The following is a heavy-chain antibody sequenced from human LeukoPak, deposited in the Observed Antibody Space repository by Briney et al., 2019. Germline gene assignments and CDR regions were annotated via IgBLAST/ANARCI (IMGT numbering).Heavy chain of an antibody. D-gene: IGHD3-3*01. CDR2: INHSGST. CDR3: ARGGSNYDFWSGYSNWFDP. Sequence: SETLSLTCAVYGGSFSGYYWSWIRLPPGKGLEWIGEINHSGSTNYNPSLKSRVTISVDTSKNQFSLKLSSVTAADTAVYYCARGGSNYDFWSGYSNWFDPWGQGTLVTVSS. J-gene: IGHJ5*02. CDR1: GGSFSGYY. V-gene: IGHV4-34*01.